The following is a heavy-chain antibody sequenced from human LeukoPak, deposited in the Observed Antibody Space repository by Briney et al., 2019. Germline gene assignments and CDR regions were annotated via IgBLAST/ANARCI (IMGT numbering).Heavy chain of an antibody. Sequence: GGSLRLSCAASGFTFSSYAMSWVRQAPGKGLEWVSAISGSGGSTYYADSVKGRSTISRDNSKNTLYLQMNSLRAEDTAVYHCAKGRVSGYYYMDVWGKGTTVTVSS. CDR3: AKGRVSGYYYMDV. CDR2: ISGSGGST. V-gene: IGHV3-23*01. CDR1: GFTFSSYA. J-gene: IGHJ6*03. D-gene: IGHD2-8*01.